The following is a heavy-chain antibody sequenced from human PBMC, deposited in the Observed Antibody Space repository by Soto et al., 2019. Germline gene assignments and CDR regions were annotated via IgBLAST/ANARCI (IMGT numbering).Heavy chain of an antibody. V-gene: IGHV1-18*01. CDR3: PRVGDGYNRHYFDY. CDR1: GYTLTRYG. J-gene: IGHJ4*02. Sequence: QVQLVQSGAEVKKPGASVKVSCKASGYTLTRYGISWLRQAPGQGIEWMGWVSADNGNTNYGQKLQGRVTMTTDTSTSTAYMELRSLRSDDTAVYYCPRVGDGYNRHYFDYWCQGTLVTVSS. CDR2: VSADNGNT. D-gene: IGHD5-12*01.